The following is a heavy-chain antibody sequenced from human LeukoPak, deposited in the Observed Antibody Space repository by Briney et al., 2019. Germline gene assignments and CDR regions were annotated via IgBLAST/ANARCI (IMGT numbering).Heavy chain of an antibody. Sequence: ASVKVSCKASGYTFTSYTIHWVRQAPGQSLEWMGWINAGNSNTKYSQKLQGRVTITRDTSASTAYMELSSLRSEDTAMYYCARSYGDYSHFDYWGQGTLVTVSS. CDR1: GYTFTSYT. V-gene: IGHV1-3*01. CDR2: INAGNSNT. D-gene: IGHD4-17*01. CDR3: ARSYGDYSHFDY. J-gene: IGHJ4*02.